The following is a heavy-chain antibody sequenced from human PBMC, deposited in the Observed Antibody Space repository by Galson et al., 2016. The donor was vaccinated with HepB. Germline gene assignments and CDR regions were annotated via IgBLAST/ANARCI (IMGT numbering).Heavy chain of an antibody. CDR3: TNFYSGY. CDR1: GLTFSDAW. Sequence: SLRLSCAVSGLTFSDAWMTWVRQAPGKGLEWVGHVKSKTHGGTTDCAAPVKDRFTISRDDSEDTVYLQMNSLKTEDTAVYFCTNFYSGYWGQGTLVTVSS. J-gene: IGHJ4*02. V-gene: IGHV3-15*01. CDR2: VKSKTHGGTT. D-gene: IGHD1-20*01.